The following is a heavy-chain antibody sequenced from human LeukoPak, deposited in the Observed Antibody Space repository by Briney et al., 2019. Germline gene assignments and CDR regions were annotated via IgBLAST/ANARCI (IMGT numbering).Heavy chain of an antibody. V-gene: IGHV3-23*01. CDR1: AFTFNTNP. Sequence: GRSLRLSCAASAFTFNTNPMAWVRQAPGKGLEWVSLICDSGGRTYYADSVKGRFTISRDNSKNTLFLQMSILRVEDTAIYYCAKERQTTTAFDSWGQGTLVTVSS. CDR3: AKERQTTTAFDS. J-gene: IGHJ4*02. CDR2: ICDSGGRT. D-gene: IGHD4-17*01.